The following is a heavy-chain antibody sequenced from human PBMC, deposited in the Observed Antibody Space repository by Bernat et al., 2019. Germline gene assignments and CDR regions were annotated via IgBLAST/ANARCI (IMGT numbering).Heavy chain of an antibody. D-gene: IGHD4-17*01. CDR3: ARDRRDYGDYWYYFDY. Sequence: QVQLQESGPRLVKPSETLSLTCTVSGGSISSAAYYWSWIRQHPGKGLEWIAYICYSGSTNYNPSLKSRVTISVDTSKNQFSLKLSSVTAADTAVYYCARDRRDYGDYWYYFDYWGQGTLVTVSS. V-gene: IGHV4-61*08. CDR1: GGSISSAAYY. CDR2: ICYSGST. J-gene: IGHJ4*02.